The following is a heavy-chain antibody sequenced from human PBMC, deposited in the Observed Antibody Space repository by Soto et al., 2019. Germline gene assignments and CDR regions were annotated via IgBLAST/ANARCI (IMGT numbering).Heavy chain of an antibody. CDR3: ARSKCRLDYYSGMAV. J-gene: IGHJ6*01. D-gene: IGHD3-22*01. CDR2: INPKTAAT. Sequence: VEVCCEACGDAFGGSFIQWLRQSPEKGLEWVAWINPKTAATNYAKKLQDRGTVTSDTSFSTAYLELTRLRPDDTALYYCARSKCRLDYYSGMAVREQGTADPVSS. CDR1: GDAFGGSF. V-gene: IGHV1-2*02.